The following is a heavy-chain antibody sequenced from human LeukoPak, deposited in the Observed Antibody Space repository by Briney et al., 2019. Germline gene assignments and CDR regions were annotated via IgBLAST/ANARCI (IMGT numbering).Heavy chain of an antibody. D-gene: IGHD6-6*01. V-gene: IGHV4-4*07. Sequence: SETLSLTCTVSGGSISSYYWSWIQQPAGKGLEWIGRIYTSGSTNYNPSLKSRFTMSVDTSKNQFSLKLSSVTAADTAVYYCAREVDSSSAGWYYYYMDVWGKGTTVTVSS. CDR3: AREVDSSSAGWYYYYMDV. J-gene: IGHJ6*03. CDR2: IYTSGST. CDR1: GGSISSYY.